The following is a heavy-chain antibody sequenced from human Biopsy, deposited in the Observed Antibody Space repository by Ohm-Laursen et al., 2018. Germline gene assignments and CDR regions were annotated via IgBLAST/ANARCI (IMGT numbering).Heavy chain of an antibody. V-gene: IGHV4-4*07. CDR1: GGSLKNYY. CDR3: ARDYGLELGGLEAFDI. Sequence: GTLSLTCTVSGGSLKNYYWSWIRQHAGKGLEWIGRVYTSGSTSYNPSLESRVTMSVVTSKNQFSLKVTSMTAADTALYYCARDYGLELGGLEAFDIWGQGTMVTVSS. D-gene: IGHD1-7*01. J-gene: IGHJ3*02. CDR2: VYTSGST.